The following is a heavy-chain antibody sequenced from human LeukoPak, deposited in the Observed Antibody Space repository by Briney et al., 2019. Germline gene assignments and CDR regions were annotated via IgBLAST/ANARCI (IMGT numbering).Heavy chain of an antibody. V-gene: IGHV3-23*01. CDR2: VSGTGGRT. CDR1: GFTFSTYA. CDR3: VKASSSSPQYNWFDA. J-gene: IGHJ5*02. Sequence: GGSLRLSCAASGFTFSTYAMSWVRQAPGKGLEWVSVVSGTGGRTYYADSVKGRFPISRDNSKNTLYLQMNSLRAEDTALYYCVKASSSSPQYNWFDAWGQGTLVTVSS. D-gene: IGHD6-6*01.